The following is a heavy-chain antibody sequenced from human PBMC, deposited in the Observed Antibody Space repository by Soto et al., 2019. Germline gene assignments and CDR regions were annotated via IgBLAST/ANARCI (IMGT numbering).Heavy chain of an antibody. CDR1: GFTLTSYC. D-gene: IGHD2-15*01. CDR3: ARDYGWSYCSGGSCYSSY. J-gene: IGHJ4*02. Sequence: ASVKASCKASGFTLTSYCFSWVRQAPGQGVEWMGWISAYNGNTNYAQKLQGRVTMTTDTSTSTAYMELRSLRSDDTAVYYCARDYGWSYCSGGSCYSSYWGQGTLVTVSS. V-gene: IGHV1-18*01. CDR2: ISAYNGNT.